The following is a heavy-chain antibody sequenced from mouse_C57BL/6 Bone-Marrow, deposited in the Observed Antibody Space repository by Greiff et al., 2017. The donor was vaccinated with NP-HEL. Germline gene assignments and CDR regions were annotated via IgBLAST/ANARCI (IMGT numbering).Heavy chain of an antibody. CDR2: INPNNGGT. D-gene: IGHD2-3*01. CDR1: GYTFTDYY. Sequence: EVQLQQSGPELVKPGASVKISCKASGYTFTDYYMNWVKQSHGKSLEWIGDINPNNGGTSYNQQFKGKATLTVDKSSSTAYMELRSLTSEDSAVYYCARSFDGYYFDYWGQGTTLTVSS. J-gene: IGHJ2*01. V-gene: IGHV1-26*01. CDR3: ARSFDGYYFDY.